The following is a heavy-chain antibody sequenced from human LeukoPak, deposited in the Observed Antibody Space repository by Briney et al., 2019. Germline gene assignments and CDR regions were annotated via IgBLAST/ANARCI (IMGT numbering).Heavy chain of an antibody. CDR3: ARPKWLRSSSYAFDI. V-gene: IGHV1-2*02. CDR1: GYTFTGYD. Sequence: ASVKVSCKASGYTFTGYDMHWVRQAPGQGLEWMGWINPNSGDTNYAQKFQGRVTMTRDTSISTAYMELSRLRSDDTAVYYCARPKWLRSSSYAFDIWGQGTMVTVSS. D-gene: IGHD5-12*01. CDR2: INPNSGDT. J-gene: IGHJ3*02.